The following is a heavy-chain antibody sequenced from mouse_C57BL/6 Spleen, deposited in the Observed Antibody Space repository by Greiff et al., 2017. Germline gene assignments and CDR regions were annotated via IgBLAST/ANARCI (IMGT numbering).Heavy chain of an antibody. V-gene: IGHV1-52*01. CDR3: ATVVEYFDY. J-gene: IGHJ2*01. Sequence: VKLQQPGAELVRPGSSVKLSCKASGYTFTSYWMHWVKQRPIQGLECIGNIDPSDSETHYNQKFKDKATLTVDKSSSTAYMQLSSLTSEDSAVYYCATVVEYFDYWGQGTTLTVSS. D-gene: IGHD1-1*01. CDR2: IDPSDSET. CDR1: GYTFTSYW.